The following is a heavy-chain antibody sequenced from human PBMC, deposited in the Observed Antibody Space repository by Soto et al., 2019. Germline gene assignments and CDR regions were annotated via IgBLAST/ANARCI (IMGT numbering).Heavy chain of an antibody. V-gene: IGHV1-24*01. D-gene: IGHD6-6*01. CDR1: GYILTELS. CDR3: ASSYSRSSVLGSFDS. CDR2: FDPEDAET. J-gene: IGHJ5*01. Sequence: ASVKVSCKVSGYILTELSMHWVRQAPGKGLEWMGGFDPEDAETIYPQKFQGRVTMTEDTSTNTAYLELGSLRYEDMAVYYCASSYSRSSVLGSFDSWGQGTLVTVSS.